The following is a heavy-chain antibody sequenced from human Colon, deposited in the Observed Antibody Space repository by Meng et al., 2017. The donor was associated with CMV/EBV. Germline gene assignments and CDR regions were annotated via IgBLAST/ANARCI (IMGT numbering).Heavy chain of an antibody. Sequence: VPLVAPVAASKNPGAAVKVSGNATGSTCTRYAISWVRLAPGQGLEWMGQNVPLFATTNYARKFQARVTITADESTGTTYMELNSLRADDTALYYCAAVLSWCGYESFFDYWGQGTLVTVSS. CDR1: GSTCTRYA. CDR2: NVPLFATT. J-gene: IGHJ4*02. CDR3: AAVLSWCGYESFFDY. D-gene: IGHD3-3*01. V-gene: IGHV1-69*12.